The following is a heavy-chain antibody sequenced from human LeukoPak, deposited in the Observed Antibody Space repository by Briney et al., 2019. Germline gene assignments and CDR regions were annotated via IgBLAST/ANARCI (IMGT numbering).Heavy chain of an antibody. V-gene: IGHV1-2*06. CDR2: INPNSGGT. D-gene: IGHD6-13*01. Sequence: VASVKVSCKASGYTFTGYYMHWVRQAPGQGLEWMGRINPNSGGTNYAQKFQGRVTMTRDTSISTAYMELSRLRSDDTAVYYCAAQDSSSWYTPNFDYWGQGTLVTVSS. CDR3: AAQDSSSWYTPNFDY. CDR1: GYTFTGYY. J-gene: IGHJ4*02.